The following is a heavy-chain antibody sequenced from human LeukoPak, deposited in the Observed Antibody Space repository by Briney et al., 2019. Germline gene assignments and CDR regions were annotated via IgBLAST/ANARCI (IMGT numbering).Heavy chain of an antibody. J-gene: IGHJ4*02. D-gene: IGHD6-13*01. CDR2: INSDGSST. CDR3: ARGSLVDY. CDR1: GFTFSSYC. V-gene: IGHV3-74*01. Sequence: GGSLRLSCAASGFTFSSYCMHWVRQAPGKGLVWVSRINSDGSSTSYADSVKGRFTISRDNAKNTLFRQMSSLRAGDTAVYYCARGSLVDYWGQGTLVTVSS.